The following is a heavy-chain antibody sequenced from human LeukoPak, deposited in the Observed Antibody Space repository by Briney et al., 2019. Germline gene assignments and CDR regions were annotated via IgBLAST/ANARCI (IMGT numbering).Heavy chain of an antibody. CDR2: ISGDGSTT. D-gene: IGHD3-22*01. J-gene: IGHJ4*02. Sequence: PGGSLRLSCAASGFTFDDYAMHWVRQGPGKGLEWVSFISGDGSTTYYADSAKGRFTISRDNSKNSLYLQMNSLTTEDIAFYCCAKDTKFYYDFSAGYFDFWGQGTLVTVSS. CDR3: AKDTKFYYDFSAGYFDF. CDR1: GFTFDDYA. V-gene: IGHV3-43*02.